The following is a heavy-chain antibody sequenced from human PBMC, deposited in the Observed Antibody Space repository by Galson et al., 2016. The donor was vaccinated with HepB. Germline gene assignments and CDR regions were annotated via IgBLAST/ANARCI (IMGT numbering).Heavy chain of an antibody. D-gene: IGHD3/OR15-3a*01. CDR1: GFSFTGYY. Sequence: SVKVSCKASGFSFTGYYIHWVRQAPGQGLEWMGWIDGNTGGTNYVQKFQGRVTMTRDTSISTAYMDLSVLTSDDTAVYYCAREGGQADFNPWGQGTLVTVSS. V-gene: IGHV1-2*02. CDR2: IDGNTGGT. J-gene: IGHJ5*02. CDR3: AREGGQADFNP.